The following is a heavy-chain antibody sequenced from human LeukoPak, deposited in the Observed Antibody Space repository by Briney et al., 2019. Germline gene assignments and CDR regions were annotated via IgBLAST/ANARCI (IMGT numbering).Heavy chain of an antibody. Sequence: HAGGSLRLSCAASGFTLRSYDMSWVRQAPGKGLEWVAATSGSGVNSYYADSVRGRFTISRDNSQSTLYLQMDSLRAEDTALYYCAKEYSGYDFDYWGQGTLVTVSS. CDR2: TSGSGVNS. D-gene: IGHD5-12*01. CDR3: AKEYSGYDFDY. CDR1: GFTLRSYD. J-gene: IGHJ4*02. V-gene: IGHV3-23*01.